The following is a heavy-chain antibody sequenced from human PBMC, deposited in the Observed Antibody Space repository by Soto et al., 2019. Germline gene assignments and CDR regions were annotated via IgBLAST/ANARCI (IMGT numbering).Heavy chain of an antibody. D-gene: IGHD6-19*01. CDR2: INHSGST. Sequence: SETLSLTCAVSGYSISSGYYWTWIRQPPGKGLEWIGEINHSGSTNYNPSLKSRVTLSMDMSENQFSLRLTSVTAADTAVYYCVRGQWLPRGEYWGQGTLVTVSS. CDR1: GYSISSGYY. J-gene: IGHJ4*02. V-gene: IGHV4-34*01. CDR3: VRGQWLPRGEY.